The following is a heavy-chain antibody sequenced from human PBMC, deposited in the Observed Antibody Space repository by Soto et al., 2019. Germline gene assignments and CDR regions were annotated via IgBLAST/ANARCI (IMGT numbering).Heavy chain of an antibody. CDR3: ARGSRGYCSSTSCYRYYYYYMDV. J-gene: IGHJ6*03. CDR1: GFTFSDYY. CDR2: ISSSGSTI. V-gene: IGHV3-11*01. D-gene: IGHD2-2*01. Sequence: GGSLRLSCAASGFTFSDYYMSWIRQAPGKGLEWVSYISSSGSTIYYADSVKGRFTISRDNAKNSLYLQMNSLRAEDTAVYYCARGSRGYCSSTSCYRYYYYYMDVWGKGTTVTVSS.